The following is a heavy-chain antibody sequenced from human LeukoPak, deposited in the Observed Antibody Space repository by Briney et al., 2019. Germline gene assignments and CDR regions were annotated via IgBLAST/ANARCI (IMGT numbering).Heavy chain of an antibody. CDR2: ISAGGEST. J-gene: IGHJ4*02. V-gene: IGHV3-23*01. Sequence: GGSLRLSCAASGFTFSNYATNWVRQAPGKGLEGVSSISAGGESTFYADSVKGRFTMSRDNSMNTMHLEMNSLRADDTAIYFCAKGHGGNYFPVDSWGQGTLVTVSS. CDR1: GFTFSNYA. D-gene: IGHD3-16*01. CDR3: AKGHGGNYFPVDS.